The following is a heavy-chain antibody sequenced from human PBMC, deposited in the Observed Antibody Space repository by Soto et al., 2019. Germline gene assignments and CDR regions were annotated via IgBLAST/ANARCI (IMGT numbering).Heavy chain of an antibody. Sequence: GGSLRLSCAASGFTFSSYEMNWVRQAPGKGLEWVSYISSSGSTIYYADSVKGRFTISRDNAKNSLYLQMNSLRAEDTAVYYCARDPTVTTYAFDIWGQGTMVTVSS. D-gene: IGHD4-4*01. CDR2: ISSSGSTI. J-gene: IGHJ3*02. CDR1: GFTFSSYE. V-gene: IGHV3-48*03. CDR3: ARDPTVTTYAFDI.